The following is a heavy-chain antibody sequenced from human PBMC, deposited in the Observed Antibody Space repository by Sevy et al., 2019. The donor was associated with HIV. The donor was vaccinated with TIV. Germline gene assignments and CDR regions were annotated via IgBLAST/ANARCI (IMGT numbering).Heavy chain of an antibody. CDR2: IHADGSS. Sequence: GGSLRLSCAASGFNVNDNYVTWVRQAPGKGLEWVSIIHADGSSYYADSVKGRFTMSRDDSKNIVNLQMNSLGADETAVYYCARDRRFCGNECYLYYYYGMDVWGQGTAVTVSS. V-gene: IGHV3-53*01. J-gene: IGHJ6*02. CDR3: ARDRRFCGNECYLYYYYGMDV. CDR1: GFNVNDNY. D-gene: IGHD3-16*02.